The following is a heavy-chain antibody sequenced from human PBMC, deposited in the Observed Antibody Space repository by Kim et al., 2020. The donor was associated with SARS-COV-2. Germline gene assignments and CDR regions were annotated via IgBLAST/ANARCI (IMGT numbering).Heavy chain of an antibody. CDR2: IYYSGST. CDR3: ARERYGDYEGNY. Sequence: SETLSLTCTVSGGSISSGGYYWSWIRQHPGKGLEWIGYIYYSGSTYYNPSLKSRVTISVDTSKNQFSLKLSSVTAADTAVYYCARERYGDYEGNYWGQGTLVTVSS. J-gene: IGHJ4*02. CDR1: GGSISSGGYY. V-gene: IGHV4-31*03. D-gene: IGHD4-17*01.